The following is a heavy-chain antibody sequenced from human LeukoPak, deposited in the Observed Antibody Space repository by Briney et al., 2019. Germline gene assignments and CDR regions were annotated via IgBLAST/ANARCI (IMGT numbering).Heavy chain of an antibody. J-gene: IGHJ3*02. Sequence: SETLSLTCTVSGGSISSYYWSWIRQPPGKGLEWNGYIYYSGSTNYNPSLKSRVTISVDTSKNQFSLKLSSVTAADTAVYYCARTRIFATYYYDSTTPPAAFDIWGQGTMVTVSS. CDR2: IYYSGST. D-gene: IGHD3-22*01. CDR1: GGSISSYY. V-gene: IGHV4-59*01. CDR3: ARTRIFATYYYDSTTPPAAFDI.